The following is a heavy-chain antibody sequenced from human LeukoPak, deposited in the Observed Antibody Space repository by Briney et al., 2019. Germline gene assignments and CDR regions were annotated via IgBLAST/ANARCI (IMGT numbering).Heavy chain of an antibody. Sequence: GGSLRLSCAACGCTFSSYSMNWVRQAPGKGLEWVSSISSSGTYVYYADSVKGRFIISRDTAKNSLSLQMNRLRGDDAAVYYCARASSKQLAGYLPDGFDIWGQGTMVTVSS. J-gene: IGHJ3*02. CDR1: GCTFSSYS. CDR2: ISSSGTYV. V-gene: IGHV3-21*01. D-gene: IGHD3-9*01. CDR3: ARASSKQLAGYLPDGFDI.